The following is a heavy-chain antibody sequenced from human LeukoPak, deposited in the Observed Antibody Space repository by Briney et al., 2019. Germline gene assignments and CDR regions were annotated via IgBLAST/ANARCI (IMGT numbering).Heavy chain of an antibody. CDR2: INHSGSI. V-gene: IGHV4-34*01. CDR3: ARDGYSSGWPFDY. CDR1: GGSFSGYY. D-gene: IGHD6-19*01. J-gene: IGHJ4*02. Sequence: SETLSLTCAVYGGSFSGYYWSWIRQPPGKGLEWIGEINHSGSINYNPSLKSRVTISVDTSKNQFSLKLSSVTAADTAVYYCARDGYSSGWPFDYWGQGTLVTVSS.